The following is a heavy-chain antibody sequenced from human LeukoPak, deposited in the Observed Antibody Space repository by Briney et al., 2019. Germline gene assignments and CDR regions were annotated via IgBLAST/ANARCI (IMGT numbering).Heavy chain of an antibody. CDR1: GGSICRSY. J-gene: IGHJ3*02. CDR2: IYTRGST. D-gene: IGHD5-12*01. V-gene: IGHV4-4*07. Sequence: SETLSLTCTVSGGSICRSYWSWIPQPAGGGLECIGRIYTRGSTNYKPSLKSPVTLSVDTSKNPFSLKQSSVSAPDTAVYFRGRRSIVATVFDAFDIWGQGTMVTVSS. CDR3: GRRSIVATVFDAFDI.